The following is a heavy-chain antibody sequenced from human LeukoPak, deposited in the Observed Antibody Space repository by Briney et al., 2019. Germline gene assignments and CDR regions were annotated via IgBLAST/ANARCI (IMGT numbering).Heavy chain of an antibody. J-gene: IGHJ4*02. CDR3: AKDAAGPEY. CDR2: ISYDGGNT. CDR1: GFTFSSNA. V-gene: IGHV3-30-3*01. D-gene: IGHD6-13*01. Sequence: GRSLRLSCAASGFTFSSNAIHWVRQAPGKGLEWVAEISYDGGNTYYADSVKGRFTISRDNSRNTLHLQMNSLRAEDTAVYYCAKDAAGPEYWGQGTLVTVSS.